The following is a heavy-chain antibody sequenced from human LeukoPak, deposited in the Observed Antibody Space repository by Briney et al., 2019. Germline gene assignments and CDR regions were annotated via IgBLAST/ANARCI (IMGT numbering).Heavy chain of an antibody. D-gene: IGHD3-3*01. CDR2: INPSRGST. CDR1: GYTFTSYY. CDR3: ARDLTPRSTAYPGAFDI. Sequence: ASVKVSCKASGYTFTSYYMHWVRQAPGQGLAWMGIINPSRGSTSYAQKFQGRVTMTRDTSTSTVYMELSNLRSEDTAVYYCARDLTPRSTAYPGAFDIWGQGTMVTVSS. V-gene: IGHV1-46*03. J-gene: IGHJ3*02.